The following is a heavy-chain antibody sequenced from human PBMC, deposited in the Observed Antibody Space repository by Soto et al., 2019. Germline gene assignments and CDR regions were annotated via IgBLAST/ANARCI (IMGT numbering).Heavy chain of an antibody. CDR1: GGSISSGGYY. Sequence: SETLSLTCTVSGGSISSGGYYWSWIRQHPGKGLEWIGYIYYSGSTYYNPSLKSRVTISVDTSKNQFSLKLSSVTAADTAVYYCARGITMVVVVTSNWFDPWGQGTLVTVSS. J-gene: IGHJ5*02. V-gene: IGHV4-31*03. CDR3: ARGITMVVVVTSNWFDP. D-gene: IGHD3-22*01. CDR2: IYYSGST.